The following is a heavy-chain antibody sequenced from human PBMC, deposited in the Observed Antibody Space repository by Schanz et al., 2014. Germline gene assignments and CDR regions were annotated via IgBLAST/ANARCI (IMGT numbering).Heavy chain of an antibody. CDR2: INPSGGST. CDR3: ARLSVAGRPHVNYWYFDL. V-gene: IGHV1-2*04. CDR1: GYTFTSDS. Sequence: QVQLVQSGAEVKKPGASVKVSCQTSGYTFTSDSMHWVRQAPGQGLEWMGMINPSGGSTTYAQKFQGWVTMTRDTSISTAYMEVSRLKSDDTAVYYCARLSVAGRPHVNYWYFDLWGRGTLVTVSS. D-gene: IGHD6-19*01. J-gene: IGHJ2*01.